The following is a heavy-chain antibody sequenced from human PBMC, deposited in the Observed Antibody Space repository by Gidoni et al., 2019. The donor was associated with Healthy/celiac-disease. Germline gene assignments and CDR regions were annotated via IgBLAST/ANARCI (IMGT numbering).Heavy chain of an antibody. Sequence: QVQLQESGPGLVKPSQTLSLTCTVPGGSISSGGYYWSWIRQHPGKGLEWIGYIYYSGSTYYNPSLKSLVTISVDTSKNQFSLKLSSVTAADTAVYYCARTVYGDYRGFDYWGQGTLVTVSS. CDR3: ARTVYGDYRGFDY. V-gene: IGHV4-31*01. CDR1: GGSISSGGYY. D-gene: IGHD4-17*01. CDR2: IYYSGST. J-gene: IGHJ4*02.